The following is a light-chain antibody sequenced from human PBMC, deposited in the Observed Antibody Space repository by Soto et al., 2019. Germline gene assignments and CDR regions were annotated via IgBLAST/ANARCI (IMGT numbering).Light chain of an antibody. V-gene: IGKV3-11*01. J-gene: IGKJ3*01. CDR1: QSVSSY. CDR3: QQRSNWPIT. Sequence: EIVLSHSPATLSLSTGERATLSCRASQSVSSYLAWYQQKPGQAPRLLIYDASNRATGIPARFSGSGSGTDFTLTISSLEPEDFAVYYCQQRSNWPITFGPGTKVDIK. CDR2: DAS.